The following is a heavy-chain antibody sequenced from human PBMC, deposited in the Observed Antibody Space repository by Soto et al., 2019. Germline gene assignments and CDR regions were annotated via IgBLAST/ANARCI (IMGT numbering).Heavy chain of an antibody. CDR3: AKAYFVWSSEQPYYFDY. Sequence: EVQLLDSGGGLVQPGGSLRLSCAASGFTFSNYAMTWVRQGPGKGLEWVAGIRGSGGRSYYADSVKGRFTISRDNSKSALYLHMNSLRDEDTAVYYCAKAYFVWSSEQPYYFDYWGQGTLVTVSS. V-gene: IGHV3-23*01. CDR2: IRGSGGRS. J-gene: IGHJ4*02. D-gene: IGHD3-16*01. CDR1: GFTFSNYA.